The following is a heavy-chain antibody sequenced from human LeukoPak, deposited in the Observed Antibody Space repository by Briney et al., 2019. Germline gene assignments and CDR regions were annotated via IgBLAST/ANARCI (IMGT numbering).Heavy chain of an antibody. Sequence: PGGSLRLSCAASGFTFSSYAMHWVRQAPGKGLEWVAVISYDGSNKYYADSVKGRFTISRDNSKNTLYLQMNSLRAEDTAVYYCAKDTQALLPTFFDYWGQGTLVTVSS. V-gene: IGHV3-30-3*01. CDR3: AKDTQALLPTFFDY. CDR2: ISYDGSNK. J-gene: IGHJ4*02. CDR1: GFTFSSYA.